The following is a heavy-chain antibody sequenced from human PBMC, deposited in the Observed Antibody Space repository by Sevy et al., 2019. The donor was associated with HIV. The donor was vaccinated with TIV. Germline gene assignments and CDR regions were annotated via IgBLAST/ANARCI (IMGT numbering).Heavy chain of an antibody. CDR1: GFTFSSYS. CDR2: ISSSSSTI. CDR3: AREGYYYDSSGYSYYYMDV. V-gene: IGHV3-48*02. Sequence: GSLRLSCAASGFTFSSYSMNWVRQAPGKGLEWVSYISSSSSTIYYADSVKGRFTISRDNAKNSVYLKMNSLRDEDTAVYYCAREGYYYDSSGYSYYYMDVWGKGTTVTVSS. D-gene: IGHD3-22*01. J-gene: IGHJ6*03.